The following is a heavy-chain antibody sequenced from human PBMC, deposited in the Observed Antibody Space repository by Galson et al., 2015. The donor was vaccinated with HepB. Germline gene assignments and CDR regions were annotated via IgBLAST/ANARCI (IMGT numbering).Heavy chain of an antibody. CDR1: GFTFSSYA. CDR2: ISGSGGST. Sequence: SLRLSCAASGFTFSSYAMSWVRQAPGKGLEWVSAISGSGGSTYYADSVKGRFTISRDNSKNTLYLQMNSLRAEDTAVYYCAKSLGYDFWSGPEFDYWGQGTLVTVSS. D-gene: IGHD3-3*01. V-gene: IGHV3-23*01. CDR3: AKSLGYDFWSGPEFDY. J-gene: IGHJ4*02.